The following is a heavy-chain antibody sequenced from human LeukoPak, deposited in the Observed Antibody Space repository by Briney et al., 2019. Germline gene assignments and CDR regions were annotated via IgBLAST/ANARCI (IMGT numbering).Heavy chain of an antibody. CDR3: AREVGRLSDAFDI. J-gene: IGHJ3*02. CDR1: GGSISSYF. Sequence: SETLSLTCTPSGGSISSYFWSWIRQPPGKGLEWIGYIYYTGSTNYNPSLRSRVTISVDTSKNQFSLRLSSVTAADTAVYYCAREVGRLSDAFDIWGQGTMVTVSS. V-gene: IGHV4-59*01. D-gene: IGHD2-15*01. CDR2: IYYTGST.